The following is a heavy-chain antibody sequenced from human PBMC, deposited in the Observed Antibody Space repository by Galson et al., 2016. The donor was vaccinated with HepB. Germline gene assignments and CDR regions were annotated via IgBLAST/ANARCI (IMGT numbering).Heavy chain of an antibody. CDR2: ISNSGSTI. J-gene: IGHJ4*02. D-gene: IGHD5-24*01. Sequence: SLRLSCAASGFTFSDYYMSWIRQAPGKGLEWVSYISNSGSTIYYTDSVKGRFTISRDNAKNSVYLQMNSLRAEDTAVYYCAKNLRKWLQSDLDFWGRGTLVSVSS. CDR1: GFTFSDYY. CDR3: AKNLRKWLQSDLDF. V-gene: IGHV3-11*01.